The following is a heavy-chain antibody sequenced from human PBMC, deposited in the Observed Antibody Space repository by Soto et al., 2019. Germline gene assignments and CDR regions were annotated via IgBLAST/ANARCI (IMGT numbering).Heavy chain of an antibody. CDR2: VFTTGRT. D-gene: IGHD3-22*01. CDR3: ARGEDYYDGSGNSIAEYFQY. CDR1: GESISNYF. J-gene: IGHJ1*01. Sequence: SETLSPTCTVSGESISNYFWSWIRQSAGEGLEWIGHVFTTGRTDYNPSLKSRVTMSMDTDKKQFSLRLAAVTTTETAVYFCARGEDYYDGSGNSIAEYFQYWGQGTPVTVSS. V-gene: IGHV4-4*07.